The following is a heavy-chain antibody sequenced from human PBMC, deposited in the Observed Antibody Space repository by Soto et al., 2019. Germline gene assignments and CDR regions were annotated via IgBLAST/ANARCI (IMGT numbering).Heavy chain of an antibody. CDR3: ARGWQLGY. J-gene: IGHJ4*02. CDR2: TYYRSKWYN. D-gene: IGHD6-13*01. V-gene: IGHV6-1*01. CDR1: GDRVSSDRAA. Sequence: TLSLTCAISGDRVSSDRAAWNWIRQSPSRGLEWLGRTYYRSKWYNDYAVSLKSRMTINADASKNQFSLQLNSVTPEDTAVYYCARGWQLGYWGQGTLGTVSS.